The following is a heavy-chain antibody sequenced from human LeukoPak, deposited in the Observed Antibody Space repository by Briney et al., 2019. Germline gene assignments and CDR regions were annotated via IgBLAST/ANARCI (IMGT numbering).Heavy chain of an antibody. V-gene: IGHV3-48*01. CDR1: GFIFSSYG. CDR3: ARAGYCSGGSCYGVDY. CDR2: ISSSSSTI. J-gene: IGHJ4*02. D-gene: IGHD2-15*01. Sequence: GGSLRLSCAASGFIFSSYGMNWVRQAPGKGLEWVSYISSSSSTIYYADSVKGRFTISRDNAKNSLYLQMNSLRAEDTAVYYCARAGYCSGGSCYGVDYWGQGTLVTVSS.